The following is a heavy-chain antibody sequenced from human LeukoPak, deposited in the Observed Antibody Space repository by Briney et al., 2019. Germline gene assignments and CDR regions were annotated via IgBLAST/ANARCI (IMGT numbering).Heavy chain of an antibody. CDR3: ARHRGYSYGYVGY. D-gene: IGHD5-18*01. CDR1: GGSISSSSYY. V-gene: IGHV4-39*01. Sequence: SETLSLTCTVSGGSISSSSYYWVWIRQPPGQGLEWIGSIYYSGSTYYNPSLKSRVTISVDTSKNQFSLKLSSVTAADTAVYYCARHRGYSYGYVGYWGQGTLVTVSS. J-gene: IGHJ4*02. CDR2: IYYSGST.